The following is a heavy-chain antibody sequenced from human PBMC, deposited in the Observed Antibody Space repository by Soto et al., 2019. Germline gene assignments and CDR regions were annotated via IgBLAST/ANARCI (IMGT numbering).Heavy chain of an antibody. J-gene: IGHJ4*02. Sequence: DVQLLESGGGLVQPEGSLRLSCAASGFTFSSYAMGWVRQGPGKGLEWVAVVSIGGSTHYADSVRGRFTISRDNSKNTRSRQMNSLADEDTAVYFCAKRRGAGGHFDYGGQGALVTVSS. CDR3: AKRRGAGGHFDY. V-gene: IGHV3-23*01. CDR1: GFTFSSYA. CDR2: VSIGGST. D-gene: IGHD2-15*01.